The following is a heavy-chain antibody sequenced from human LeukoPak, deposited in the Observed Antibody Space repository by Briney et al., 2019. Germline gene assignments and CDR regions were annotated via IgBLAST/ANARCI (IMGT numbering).Heavy chain of an antibody. CDR1: GGSISRGADY. D-gene: IGHD1-26*01. CDR2: IFYSGST. Sequence: SQTLSLTCSVSGGSISRGADYWTWIRQHPGKGLEWIGHIFYSGSTYYNPSLKSRLIISIDTSKNRFSLKLSSVTAADTAVYYCARGSGSYYKYFDPWGRGTLVTVSS. CDR3: ARGSGSYYKYFDP. J-gene: IGHJ2*01. V-gene: IGHV4-31*03.